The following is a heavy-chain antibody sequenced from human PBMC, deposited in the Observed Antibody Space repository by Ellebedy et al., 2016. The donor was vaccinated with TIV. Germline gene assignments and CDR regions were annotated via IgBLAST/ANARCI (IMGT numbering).Heavy chain of an antibody. V-gene: IGHV1-3*01. D-gene: IGHD3-10*01. CDR3: GRSSNGWGIDF. CDR1: GYAFTHYG. CDR2: INGGDGNA. Sequence: ASVKVSCKASGYAFTHYGLHWVRQAPGQGLEWMAWINGGDGNAKYSWKFQGRVSFTRDTSATTAYMELSSLTSEDTAVYYCGRSSNGWGIDFWGQGTLVTVSS. J-gene: IGHJ4*02.